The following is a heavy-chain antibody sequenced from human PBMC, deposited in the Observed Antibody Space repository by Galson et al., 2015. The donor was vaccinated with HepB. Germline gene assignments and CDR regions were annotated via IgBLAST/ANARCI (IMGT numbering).Heavy chain of an antibody. D-gene: IGHD2-15*01. V-gene: IGHV3-21*01. CDR3: ARDRSMTQGWDY. Sequence: SLRLSCAASGFTFSSYSMNWVRQAPGKGLEWVSSISSSSSYIYYADSVKGRFTISRDNAKNSLYLQMNSLRAEDTAVYYCARDRSMTQGWDYWGQGTLVTVSS. CDR1: GFTFSSYS. J-gene: IGHJ4*02. CDR2: ISSSSSYI.